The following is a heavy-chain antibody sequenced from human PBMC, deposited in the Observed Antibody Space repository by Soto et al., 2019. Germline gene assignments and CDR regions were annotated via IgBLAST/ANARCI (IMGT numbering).Heavy chain of an antibody. J-gene: IGHJ5*02. D-gene: IGHD3-22*01. Sequence: QVQLVQSGAEVKKPGSSVKVSCKASGGTFSSYAISWVRQAPGQGLEWMGGIIPIFGTANYTQKFQGRVTITADESTSTAYMELSSLRSEDTAVYYCARVAGHDSSGYYDAWFDPWGQGTLVTVSS. CDR3: ARVAGHDSSGYYDAWFDP. CDR1: GGTFSSYA. V-gene: IGHV1-69*12. CDR2: IIPIFGTA.